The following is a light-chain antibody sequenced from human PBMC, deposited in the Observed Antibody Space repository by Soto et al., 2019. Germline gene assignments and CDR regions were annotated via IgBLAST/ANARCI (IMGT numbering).Light chain of an antibody. CDR3: QQYHNRPPWT. J-gene: IGKJ1*01. V-gene: IGKV3-15*01. Sequence: EIVMTQSPATLSVSLGGRATLSCRASQSVTSNLAWYQQKPGQAPRLLIYAASTRASGIPPRFSGSGSETEFPLPISSLQSEDFAVYFWQQYHNRPPWTFGQGTKVEIK. CDR2: AAS. CDR1: QSVTSN.